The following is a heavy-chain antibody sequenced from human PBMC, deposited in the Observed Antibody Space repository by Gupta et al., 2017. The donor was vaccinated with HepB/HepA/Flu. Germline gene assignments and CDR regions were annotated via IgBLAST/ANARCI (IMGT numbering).Heavy chain of an antibody. D-gene: IGHD2-2*01. J-gene: IGHJ2*01. CDR3: AREVVPAAVLWYFDL. V-gene: IGHV3-23*01. CDR2: ITGSGART. CDR1: GFTFCNYA. Sequence: EVQLLESGGGLVQPGGSLRLYCAASGFTFCNYAMSWVRQAPGKGLEWVSGITGSGARTYYADSVKGRLTVSRDNSKYTLYLQMNSLRAEDTAVYYCAREVVPAAVLWYFDLWGRGTLVTVSS.